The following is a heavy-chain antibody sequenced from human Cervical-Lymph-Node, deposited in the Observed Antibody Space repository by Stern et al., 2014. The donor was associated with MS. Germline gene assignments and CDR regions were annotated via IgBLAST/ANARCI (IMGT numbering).Heavy chain of an antibody. CDR2: IYTDGST. J-gene: IGHJ3*01. CDR1: GFTVSKNY. Sequence: EDQLVESGGGLIQPGGSLRLSCAAPGFTVSKNYMSWVRQAPGKGLEWVSLIYTDGSTYYAGSVKGRFTIFRESSTNKLFLQTNSLRARDTAMYYWARAICGVNTAAMAPDAFDSWGQGTMVTVSS. CDR3: ARAICGVNTAAMAPDAFDS. V-gene: IGHV3-53*01. D-gene: IGHD5-18*01.